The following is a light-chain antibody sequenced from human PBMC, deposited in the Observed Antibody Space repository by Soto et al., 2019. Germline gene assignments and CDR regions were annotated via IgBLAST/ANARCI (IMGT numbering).Light chain of an antibody. CDR1: QSISNW. Sequence: DIPMTQSPSTLSASVGDRVTITCRASQSISNWLAWYQQKPGKAPNLLIYDASSLESGVPSRFSGSGSGTEFTLTITSLQPDDFATYYCQHYHSYPWTFGRGTKVEI. CDR2: DAS. CDR3: QHYHSYPWT. V-gene: IGKV1-5*01. J-gene: IGKJ1*01.